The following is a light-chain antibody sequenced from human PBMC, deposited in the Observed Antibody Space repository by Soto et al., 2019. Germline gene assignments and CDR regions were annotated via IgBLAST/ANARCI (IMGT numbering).Light chain of an antibody. CDR1: SSDVGGYNS. J-gene: IGLJ1*01. V-gene: IGLV2-8*01. Sequence: QSVLTQPPSASGSPGQSVTISCTGTSSDVGGYNSVSWYQQHPGKAPKLLIYEATKRPSGVPDRFSGSKSGNTASLTVSGLQAEDEADYYCSSYAYSNTFVSGTGTKVTVL. CDR3: SSYAYSNTFV. CDR2: EAT.